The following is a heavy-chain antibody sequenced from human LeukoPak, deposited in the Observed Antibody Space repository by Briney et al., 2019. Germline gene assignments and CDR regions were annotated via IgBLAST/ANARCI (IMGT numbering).Heavy chain of an antibody. D-gene: IGHD1/OR15-1a*01. CDR1: GFVFSSYA. CDR3: ARDNNGDF. Sequence: HPGGSLRLSCAASGFVFSSYAMHWVRQAPGKGLEWVAVISYDGTNEYYADSVKGRFTISRDNSKDTLYLQMDSLRAEDTAVYYCARDNNGDFWGQGTLVTVSS. V-gene: IGHV3-30*04. J-gene: IGHJ4*02. CDR2: ISYDGTNE.